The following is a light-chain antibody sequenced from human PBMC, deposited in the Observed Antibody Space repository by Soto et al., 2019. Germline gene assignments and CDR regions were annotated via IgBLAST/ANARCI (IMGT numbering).Light chain of an antibody. CDR2: LGS. J-gene: IGKJ2*01. V-gene: IGKV2-28*01. CDR3: RQALQTPYT. CDR1: QSLLHSNGYNY. Sequence: DIVMTQSPLSLPVTPGEPASISCRSSQSLLHSNGYNYLDWYLQKPGQSPQLLIYLGSNRASGVPERSSGSGSGTDFTLKISRVEAEDVAVYYCRQALQTPYTFGQGTKLEIK.